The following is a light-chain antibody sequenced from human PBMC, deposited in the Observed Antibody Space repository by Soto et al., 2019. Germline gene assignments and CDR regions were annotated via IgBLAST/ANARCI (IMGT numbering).Light chain of an antibody. V-gene: IGLV2-14*01. CDR3: SSYTSSSTQV. J-gene: IGLJ1*01. CDR1: SSDVGGYNY. CDR2: DVS. Sequence: QSVLTQPASGSGSPGQSITISCTGTSSDVGGYNYVSWYQQHPGKAPKLMIYDVSNRPSGVSNRFSGFKSGNTASLTISGLQAEDEADYYCSSYTSSSTQVFGTGTKVTV.